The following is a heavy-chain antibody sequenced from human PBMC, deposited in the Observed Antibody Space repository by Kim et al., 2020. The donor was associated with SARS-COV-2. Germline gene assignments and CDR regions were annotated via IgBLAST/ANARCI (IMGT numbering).Heavy chain of an antibody. CDR3: ARDRGAYLLAY. CDR2: INGGNGKT. CDR1: GYTFTTYA. J-gene: IGHJ4*02. D-gene: IGHD3-3*02. V-gene: IGHV1-3*01. Sequence: ASVKVSCKASGYTFTTYAIHWLRQAPGQRLEWMGWINGGNGKTTYSQKFQGRVTITRDISATTAYMELNSLTSEDTAVYYCARDRGAYLLAYWGQGTLVTVSS.